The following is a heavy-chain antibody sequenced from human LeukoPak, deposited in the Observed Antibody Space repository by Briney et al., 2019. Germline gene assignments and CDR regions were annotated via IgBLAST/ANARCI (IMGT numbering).Heavy chain of an antibody. V-gene: IGHV4-34*01. CDR2: IIHSGRT. D-gene: IGHD3-16*01. J-gene: IGHJ4*02. CDR1: GGSFSGYY. Sequence: SETLSLTCAVYGGSFSGYYWTWIRQPPGKGLEWIGEIIHSGRTNYIPSLQSRITLTVDTSKNHFSLKLTSVTAADTAVYYCARGTVLTGYASFDYWGQGALVTVSS. CDR3: ARGTVLTGYASFDY.